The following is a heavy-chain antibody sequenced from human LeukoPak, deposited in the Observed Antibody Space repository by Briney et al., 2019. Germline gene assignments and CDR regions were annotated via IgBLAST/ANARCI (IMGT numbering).Heavy chain of an antibody. D-gene: IGHD6-13*01. CDR1: GFTFSSYG. Sequence: GGSLRLSCAASGFTFSSYGMHWVRQAPGKGLEWVAVISYDGSNKYYADSVKGRFTISRDNSKNTLYLQMNSLRAEDTAVYYCAKAAGGLRYAFDIWGQGTMVTVSS. CDR3: AKAAGGLRYAFDI. J-gene: IGHJ3*02. V-gene: IGHV3-30*18. CDR2: ISYDGSNK.